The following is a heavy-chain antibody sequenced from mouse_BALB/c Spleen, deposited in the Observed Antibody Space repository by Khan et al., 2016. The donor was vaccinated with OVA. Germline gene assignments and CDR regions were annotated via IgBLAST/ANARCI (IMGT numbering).Heavy chain of an antibody. J-gene: IGHJ4*01. CDR2: IYPSDSYT. D-gene: IGHD3-3*01. CDR1: GYTFTNYW. CDR3: TRRRDVAMDY. Sequence: QVQLQQPGAELVRPGASVKLSCKASGYTFTNYWINWVKQRPGQGLEWIGNIYPSDSYTNYNQRFKDKATLTVDKASSTAYIQLSSPTSEDSAVYYCTRRRDVAMDYWGQGTSVTVSS. V-gene: IGHV1-69*02.